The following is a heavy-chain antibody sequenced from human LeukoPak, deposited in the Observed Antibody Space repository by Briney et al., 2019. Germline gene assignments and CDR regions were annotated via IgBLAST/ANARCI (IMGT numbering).Heavy chain of an antibody. Sequence: EASMKVSCKASGYTFTSYYMHWVRQAPGQGLEWMGIINPSGGTTSYAQKLQGRVTMTTDTSTSTAYMELRSLRSDDTAVYYCARVASSSWLNWFDPWGQGTLVTVSS. CDR3: ARVASSSWLNWFDP. J-gene: IGHJ5*02. CDR2: INPSGGTT. CDR1: GYTFTSYY. V-gene: IGHV1-46*01. D-gene: IGHD6-13*01.